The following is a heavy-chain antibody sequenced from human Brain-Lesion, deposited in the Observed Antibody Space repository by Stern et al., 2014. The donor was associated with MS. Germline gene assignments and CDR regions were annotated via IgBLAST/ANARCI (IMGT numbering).Heavy chain of an antibody. CDR1: GYIFTGYY. D-gene: IGHD3-3*01. Sequence: QVQLGQSGAEVKKPGASVKVSCKTSGYIFTGYYIHWVRQAPGQGLEWMAWINPNTGGTKYAQKFQGRVTMSRDTSISTAYVELSSVTSDDTAVYYCARDQRGITIFGVVTDYYYLGMDVWGQGTTVTVSS. V-gene: IGHV1-2*02. CDR3: ARDQRGITIFGVVTDYYYLGMDV. J-gene: IGHJ6*02. CDR2: INPNTGGT.